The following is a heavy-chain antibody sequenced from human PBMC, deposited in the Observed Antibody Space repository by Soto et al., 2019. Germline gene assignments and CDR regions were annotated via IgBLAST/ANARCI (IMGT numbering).Heavy chain of an antibody. CDR1: GFTFSSYG. Sequence: QVQLVESGGGVDQPGRSLRLSCAASGFTFSSYGMHWVRQAPGKWLEWVAVISYDGSNKYYADSVKGRFTISRDNSKNTVHLQMNSLRIEDTAVYYCAKDQQQWLVAYFFDFWGQGTLVTVSS. D-gene: IGHD6-19*01. CDR2: ISYDGSNK. CDR3: AKDQQQWLVAYFFDF. J-gene: IGHJ4*02. V-gene: IGHV3-30*18.